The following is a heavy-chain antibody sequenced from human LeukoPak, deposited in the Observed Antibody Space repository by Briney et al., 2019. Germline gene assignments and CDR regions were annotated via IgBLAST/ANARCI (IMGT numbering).Heavy chain of an antibody. D-gene: IGHD3-10*02. Sequence: GGSLRLSCAASGFTFSSYGMSWVRQVPGKGLEWVSGINWNGGSTGYADSVKGRFTISRDNAKNSLYLQMNSLRAEDTAVYYCAELGITMIGGVWGKGTTVTISS. CDR1: GFTFSSYG. J-gene: IGHJ6*04. CDR3: AELGITMIGGV. V-gene: IGHV3-20*04. CDR2: INWNGGST.